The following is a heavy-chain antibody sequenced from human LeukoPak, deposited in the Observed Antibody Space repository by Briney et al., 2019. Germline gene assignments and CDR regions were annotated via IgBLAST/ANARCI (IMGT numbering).Heavy chain of an antibody. CDR2: IYTSGST. Sequence: SETLSLTCTVSGGSISSYYWSWIRQPAGKGLEWIGRIYTSGSTNYNPSLKSRVTISVDTPKNQFSLKLSSVTAEDTAVYYCARESRTGYSSSWYSINFEYWGQGTLVTVSS. CDR1: GGSISSYY. CDR3: ARESRTGYSSSWYSINFEY. D-gene: IGHD6-13*01. V-gene: IGHV4-4*07. J-gene: IGHJ4*02.